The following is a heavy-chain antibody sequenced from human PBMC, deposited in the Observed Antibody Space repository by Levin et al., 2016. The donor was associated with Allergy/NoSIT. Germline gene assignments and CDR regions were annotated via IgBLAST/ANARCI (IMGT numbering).Heavy chain of an antibody. D-gene: IGHD5-18*01. CDR2: ISSNGGST. CDR3: VRTDTAMVFYYYYGMDV. V-gene: IGHV3-64D*09. J-gene: IGHJ6*02. CDR1: GFTFSSYA. Sequence: GESLKISCSASGFTFSSYAMHWVRQAPGKGLEYVSAISSNGGSTYYADSVKGRFTISRDNSKNTLYLQMSSLRAEDTAVYYCVRTDTAMVFYYYYGMDVWGQGTTVTVSS.